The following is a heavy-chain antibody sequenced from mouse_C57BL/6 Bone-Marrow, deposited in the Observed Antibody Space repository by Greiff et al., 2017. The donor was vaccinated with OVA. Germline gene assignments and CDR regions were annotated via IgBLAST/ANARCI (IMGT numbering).Heavy chain of an antibody. V-gene: IGHV1-18*01. D-gene: IGHD1-1*01. CDR2: INPNNGGT. Sequence: VQLQQSGPELVKPGASVKIPCKASGYTFTDYNMDWVKQSHGKSLEWIGDINPNNGGTIYNQKFKGKATLTVDKSSSTAYMELLSLTSEDTAVYYCARGPYGSSFLDYWGQGTTLTVSS. CDR3: ARGPYGSSFLDY. CDR1: GYTFTDYN. J-gene: IGHJ2*01.